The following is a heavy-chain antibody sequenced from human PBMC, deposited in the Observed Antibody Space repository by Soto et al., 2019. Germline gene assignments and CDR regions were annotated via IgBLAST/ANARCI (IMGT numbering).Heavy chain of an antibody. Sequence: PGGSLRLSCGASGFTFSDYGMYWVRQAPGKGLEWVSAISGSGGSTYYADSVKGRFTISRDNSKNTLYLQMNSLRAEDTAVYYCAKVDTAMAPVGYWGQGTLVTVSS. CDR3: AKVDTAMAPVGY. V-gene: IGHV3-23*01. J-gene: IGHJ4*02. D-gene: IGHD5-18*01. CDR1: GFTFSDYG. CDR2: ISGSGGST.